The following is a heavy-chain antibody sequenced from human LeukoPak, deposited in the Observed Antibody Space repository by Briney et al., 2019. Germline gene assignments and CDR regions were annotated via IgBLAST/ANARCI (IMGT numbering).Heavy chain of an antibody. CDR2: IYYSGST. CDR3: ARGGDFSSFDY. CDR1: GGSISSSSYY. Sequence: SETLSLTCTVSGGSISSSSYYWGWIRQPPGKGLEWIGSIYYSGSTYYNPSLKSRVTISVDTSKNQFSLKLSSVTVADTAVYYCARGGDFSSFDYWGQGTLGTVSS. J-gene: IGHJ4*02. V-gene: IGHV4-39*07. D-gene: IGHD3-3*01.